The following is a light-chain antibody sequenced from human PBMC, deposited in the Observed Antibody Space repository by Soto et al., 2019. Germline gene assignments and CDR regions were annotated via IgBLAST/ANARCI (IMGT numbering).Light chain of an antibody. CDR2: GAS. V-gene: IGKV3-20*01. CDR3: HQYGSSPWT. J-gene: IGKJ1*01. CDR1: RSVSSSY. Sequence: EIVLTQSPGTLSFSPGERSTLSCRASRSVSSSYLAWSQQKPGQAPRLLIYGASSRATGIPDRFSGSGSGTDFTLTISRLEPEDFAVYFCHQYGSSPWTFGQGTKVDIK.